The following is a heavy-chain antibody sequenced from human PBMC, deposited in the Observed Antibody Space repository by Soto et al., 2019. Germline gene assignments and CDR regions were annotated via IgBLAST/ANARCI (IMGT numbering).Heavy chain of an antibody. CDR3: AGLTTYYYDSSRYYTRDNTNPRT. J-gene: IGHJ5*02. Sequence: RASVKVSCKASGYTFTGYYMHWVRQAPGQGLEWMGWINPNSGGTNYAQKFQGRVTMTRDTSISTAYMELSRLRSDDTAVYYCAGLTTYYYDSSRYYTRDNTNPRTWCQGTLVTVSS. V-gene: IGHV1-2*02. D-gene: IGHD3-22*01. CDR2: INPNSGGT. CDR1: GYTFTGYY.